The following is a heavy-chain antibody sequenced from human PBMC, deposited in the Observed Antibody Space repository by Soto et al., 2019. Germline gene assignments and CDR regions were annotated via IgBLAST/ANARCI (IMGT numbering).Heavy chain of an antibody. D-gene: IGHD6-13*01. Sequence: SETLSLTCTVSGGSISSGGYYWSWIRQHPGTGLEWIGHISYSGSTYYNTSLKSRVTISVDTSRNQFSLIVNSVTAADTAVYYCASSNIAAAGFYYYGLDVWGRGTTVTVSS. J-gene: IGHJ6*02. CDR1: GGSISSGGYY. CDR3: ASSNIAAAGFYYYGLDV. CDR2: ISYSGST. V-gene: IGHV4-31*03.